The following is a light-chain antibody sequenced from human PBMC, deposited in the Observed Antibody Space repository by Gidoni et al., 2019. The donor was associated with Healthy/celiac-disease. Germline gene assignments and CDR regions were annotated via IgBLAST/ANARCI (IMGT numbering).Light chain of an antibody. CDR3: QQRSNWPPKLT. V-gene: IGKV3-11*01. CDR1: QSVSSY. CDR2: DAS. Sequence: EIVLTQSPATLSLSPGERATLSCRASQSVSSYFAWYQQKPGQAPRLLIYDASNRATGIPARFSGSGSGTDFTLTISSLEPEDFAVYYCQQRSNWPPKLTFGGGTKVEIK. J-gene: IGKJ4*01.